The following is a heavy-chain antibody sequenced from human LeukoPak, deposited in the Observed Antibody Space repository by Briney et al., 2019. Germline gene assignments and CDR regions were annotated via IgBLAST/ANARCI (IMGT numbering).Heavy chain of an antibody. CDR1: GFTFSTYA. V-gene: IGHV3-23*01. Sequence: GGSLRLSCAASGFTFSTYAVNWVRQAPGKGLEWVSAITGSGGATYYADSVKGRFTISRDNSKNTLYLQMNSLRAEDTAVYYCAREFRAAGPGAYGMDVWGQGTTVTVSS. CDR3: AREFRAAGPGAYGMDV. J-gene: IGHJ6*02. D-gene: IGHD1-1*01. CDR2: ITGSGGAT.